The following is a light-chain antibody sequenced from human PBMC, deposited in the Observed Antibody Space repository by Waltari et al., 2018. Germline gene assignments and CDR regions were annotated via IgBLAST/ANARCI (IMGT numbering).Light chain of an antibody. CDR1: SSNIGSGYD. J-gene: IGLJ1*01. V-gene: IGLV1-40*01. Sequence: QSVLTQPPSVSGAPGQRVTISCTGSSSNIGSGYDVHWYQQLPGRAPKILIYNNIKRPAGVPDRCSGSKSGTSASLAITGLQAEDEADYYCQSYDSSLSGCVFGTGTKVTVL. CDR2: NNI. CDR3: QSYDSSLSGCV.